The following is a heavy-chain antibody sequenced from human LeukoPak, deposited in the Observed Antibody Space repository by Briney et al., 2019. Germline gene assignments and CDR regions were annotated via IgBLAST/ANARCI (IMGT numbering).Heavy chain of an antibody. V-gene: IGHV3-53*01. CDR2: IYSGGST. Sequence: GGSLRLSCAASGFTVSSNYMSWVRQAPGKGLEWVSVIYSGGSTYYADSVKGRFTISRDNSKNSLYLQMNSLRTEDTAVYYCATGGGYAYFDYWGQGTLVTVSS. D-gene: IGHD5-12*01. J-gene: IGHJ4*02. CDR1: GFTVSSNY. CDR3: ATGGGYAYFDY.